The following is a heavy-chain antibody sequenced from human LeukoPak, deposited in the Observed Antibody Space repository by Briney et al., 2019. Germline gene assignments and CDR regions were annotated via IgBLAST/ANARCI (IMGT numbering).Heavy chain of an antibody. CDR2: TYYRSKWYN. Sequence: SQTLSLTCAISRDSVSSNSAAWNWIRQSPSRGLEWLGMTYYRSKWYNHYAVCGKSRITINPDPSKNQLSLQLSSVSPEDTAVYYCARSPYGDYYNWFDRWSQGTLVTVSS. CDR1: RDSVSSNSAA. J-gene: IGHJ5*02. CDR3: ARSPYGDYYNWFDR. D-gene: IGHD4-17*01. V-gene: IGHV6-1*01.